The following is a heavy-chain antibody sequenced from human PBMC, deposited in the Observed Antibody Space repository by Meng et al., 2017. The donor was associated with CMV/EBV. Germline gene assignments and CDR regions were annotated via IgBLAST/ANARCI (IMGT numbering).Heavy chain of an antibody. CDR2: IYYSGST. CDR1: GGSISSSSYY. CDR3: ARMLAPVYGMDV. J-gene: IGHJ6*02. Sequence: ESLKISCTVSGGSISSSSYYWGWIRQPPGKGLEWIGSIYYSGSTYYNPSLKSRVTISVDTSKNQFSLKLSSVTAADTAVYYCARMLAPVYGMDVWGQGTTVTVSS. V-gene: IGHV4-39*07. D-gene: IGHD2-8*01.